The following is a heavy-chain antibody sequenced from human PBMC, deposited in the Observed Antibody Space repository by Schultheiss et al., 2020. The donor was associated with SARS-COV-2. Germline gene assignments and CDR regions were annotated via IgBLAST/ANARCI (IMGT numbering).Heavy chain of an antibody. J-gene: IGHJ5*02. CDR2: ISYDGSNK. V-gene: IGHV3-30*03. CDR3: ARGRKYSSSSGWFDP. D-gene: IGHD6-6*01. CDR1: GFTFSSYG. Sequence: GGSLRLSCAASGFTFSSYGMHWVRQAPGKGLEWVAVISYDGSNKYYPGSVKGRFTISREDAKNSFYLQMNSLRAGDTAVYYCARGRKYSSSSGWFDPWGQGTLVTVSS.